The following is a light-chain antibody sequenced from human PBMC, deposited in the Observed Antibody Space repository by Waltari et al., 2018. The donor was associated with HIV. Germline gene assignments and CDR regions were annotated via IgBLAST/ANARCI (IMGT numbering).Light chain of an antibody. CDR1: QTVLYSSDNRDY. Sequence: IVLTQSPDSMAVSLGERATVNCTSSQTVLYSSDNRDYLAWYQVRPGQPPQLLIYWAATRQSGVPDRFSGSGSGTHFTLTISGLQAEDVAIYYCQQYYTTPQSFGQGTRLEI. CDR3: QQYYTTPQS. CDR2: WAA. J-gene: IGKJ2*03. V-gene: IGKV4-1*01.